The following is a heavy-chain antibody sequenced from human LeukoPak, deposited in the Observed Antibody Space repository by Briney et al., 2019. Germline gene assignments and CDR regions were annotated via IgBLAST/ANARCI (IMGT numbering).Heavy chain of an antibody. CDR3: ARRGCGGDCYDDAFDI. CDR2: ISSNGGST. Sequence: PGGSLRLSCAASGFTFSSYAMPWVRQAPGKGLEYVSAISSNGGSTYYANSVKGRFTISRDNSKNTLYLQMGSLRAEDMAVYYCARRGCGGDCYDDAFDIWGQGAMVTVSS. CDR1: GFTFSSYA. D-gene: IGHD2-21*02. V-gene: IGHV3-64*01. J-gene: IGHJ3*02.